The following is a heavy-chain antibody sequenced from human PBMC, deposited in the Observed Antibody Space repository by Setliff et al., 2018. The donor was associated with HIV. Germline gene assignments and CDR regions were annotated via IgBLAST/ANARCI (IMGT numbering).Heavy chain of an antibody. CDR1: GGSFSGYF. Sequence: SETLSLTCAVYGGSFSGYFWSWIRQSPGRGLQWIGEINHSENTNYNPSLKSRVTISLDTSKNQFSLKLSSVTAADTAVYYCARTIGYCSITSCENWFDPWGQGTLVTVSS. D-gene: IGHD2-2*01. V-gene: IGHV4-34*01. CDR3: ARTIGYCSITSCENWFDP. J-gene: IGHJ5*02. CDR2: INHSENT.